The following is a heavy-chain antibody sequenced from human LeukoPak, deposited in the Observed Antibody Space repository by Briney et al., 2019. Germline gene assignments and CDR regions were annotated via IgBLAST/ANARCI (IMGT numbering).Heavy chain of an antibody. CDR1: GFNFITAA. D-gene: IGHD6-19*01. V-gene: IGHV3-23*01. Sequence: GGSLRLSCAASGFNFITAAMTWVRQAPGKGLEWVSVISDSGDTTYYADSVKGRFTISRDNSKNTLYLQMNSLRAEDTAIYYCAKDARRSDGWYFFDHWGQGALVTVSS. CDR2: ISDSGDTT. CDR3: AKDARRSDGWYFFDH. J-gene: IGHJ4*02.